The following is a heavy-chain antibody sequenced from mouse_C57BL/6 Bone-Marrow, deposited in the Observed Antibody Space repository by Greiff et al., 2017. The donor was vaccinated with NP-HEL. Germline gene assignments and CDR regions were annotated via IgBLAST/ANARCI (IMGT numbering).Heavy chain of an antibody. D-gene: IGHD1-1*01. CDR3: ARDNTTVPCAY. Sequence: EVQLQASGGGLVKPGGSLKLSCAASGFTFSSYAMSWVRQTPEKRLEWVATISDGGSYTYYPDNVKGRFTISRDNAKNNLYLQMSHLKSEDTAMYYCARDNTTVPCAYWGQGTLVTVSA. CDR1: GFTFSSYA. J-gene: IGHJ3*01. V-gene: IGHV5-4*01. CDR2: ISDGGSYT.